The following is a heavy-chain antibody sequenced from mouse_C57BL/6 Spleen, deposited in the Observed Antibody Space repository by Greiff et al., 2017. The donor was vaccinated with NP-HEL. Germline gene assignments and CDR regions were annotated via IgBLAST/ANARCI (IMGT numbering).Heavy chain of an antibody. J-gene: IGHJ3*01. V-gene: IGHV5-17*01. CDR2: ISSGSSTI. D-gene: IGHD1-1*01. Sequence: EVKLEESGGGLVKPGGSLKLSCAASGFTFSDHGMHWVRQAPEKGLEWVAYISSGSSTIYYADTVKGRFTISRDNAKNTLFLQMTSLRSEDTAMYYCARSTTVVETWFAYWGQGTLVTVSA. CDR1: GFTFSDHG. CDR3: ARSTTVVETWFAY.